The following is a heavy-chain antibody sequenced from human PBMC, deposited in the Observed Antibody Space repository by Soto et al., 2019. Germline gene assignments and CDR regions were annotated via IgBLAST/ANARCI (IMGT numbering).Heavy chain of an antibody. CDR2: ISHDGGGT. D-gene: IGHD2-2*01. Sequence: PGGSLRLSCAASGFTFSNYWMHWVRQVPGRGLVWVSRISHDGGGTSYADSVKGRFTISRDNSKNTLYLQMNSLRVEDTAVYYCTRDLMDVVPPADDLFDPWGQGILVTVSS. CDR3: TRDLMDVVPPADDLFDP. CDR1: GFTFSNYW. J-gene: IGHJ5*02. V-gene: IGHV3-74*01.